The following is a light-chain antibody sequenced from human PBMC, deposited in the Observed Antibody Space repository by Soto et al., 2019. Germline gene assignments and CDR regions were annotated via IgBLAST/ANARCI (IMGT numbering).Light chain of an antibody. CDR2: GNS. V-gene: IGLV1-40*01. CDR1: SSNIGAGYD. CDR3: QSYDSSLSVV. J-gene: IGLJ2*01. Sequence: QSALTQPPSVSGAPGQRVTISCTGSSSNIGAGYDVHWYQQLPGTAPKLLIYGNSNRPSGVPDRFSGSKAGPSASLAITGLQAEDEADYYCQSYDSSLSVVFGGGTKLTVL.